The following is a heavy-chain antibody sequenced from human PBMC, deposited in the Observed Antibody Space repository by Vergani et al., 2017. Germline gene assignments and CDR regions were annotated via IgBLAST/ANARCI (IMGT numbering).Heavy chain of an antibody. CDR2: ISSSSSTI. V-gene: IGHV3-48*01. D-gene: IGHD1-1*01. CDR1: GFTFSSYS. CDR3: AKPMEGGTYDFDY. J-gene: IGHJ4*02. Sequence: EVQLVESGGGLVQPGGSLRLPCAASGFTFSSYSMNWVRQAPGKGLEWVSYISSSSSTIYYADSVKGRFTISRDNAKNSLYLQMNSLRAEDTAVYYCAKPMEGGTYDFDYWGQGTLVTVSS.